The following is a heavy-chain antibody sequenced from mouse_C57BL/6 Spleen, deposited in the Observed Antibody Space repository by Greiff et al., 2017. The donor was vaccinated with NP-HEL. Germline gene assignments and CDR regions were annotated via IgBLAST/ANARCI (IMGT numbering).Heavy chain of an antibody. CDR1: GYTFTTYP. V-gene: IGHV1-47*01. D-gene: IGHD2-2*01. CDR2: FHPYNDDT. CDR3: AIYYGYDGRAY. Sequence: QVQLKESGAELVKPGASVKMSCKASGYTFTTYPIEWMKQNHGKSLEWIGNFHPYNDDTKYNEKFKGKATLTVEKSSSTGYLELSRLTSDDSAVYYCAIYYGYDGRAYWGQGTLVTVSA. J-gene: IGHJ3*01.